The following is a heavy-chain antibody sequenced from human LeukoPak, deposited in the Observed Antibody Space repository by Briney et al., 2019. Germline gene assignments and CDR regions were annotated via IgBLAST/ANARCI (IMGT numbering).Heavy chain of an antibody. J-gene: IGHJ3*02. CDR3: ARGITRRRTFDI. D-gene: IGHD3-10*01. CDR2: IYYSGST. V-gene: IGHV4-59*01. Sequence: PSETLSLTCTVSGDSIRSYYWSWIRQPPGKGLEWIGYIYYSGSTNYNPSLKSRVTISVDTSKNQLSLRLTSVTTADTAVYYCARGITRRRTFDIWGQGTMVTVSS. CDR1: GDSIRSYY.